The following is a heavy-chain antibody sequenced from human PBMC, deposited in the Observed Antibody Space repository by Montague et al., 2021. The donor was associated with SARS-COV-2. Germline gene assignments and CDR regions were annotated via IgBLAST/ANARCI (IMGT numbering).Heavy chain of an antibody. Sequence: ETLSLTCTVSGGSISTYYWNWIRQFPGKGLEWVSAISGSGGSTYYADSVKGRFTISRDNSKNTLYLQMNSLRAEDTAVYYCAKEGDYDILTGYYPNRRYFDYWGQGTLVTVSS. D-gene: IGHD3-9*01. CDR2: ISGSGGST. J-gene: IGHJ4*02. CDR1: GGSISTYY. V-gene: IGHV3-23*01. CDR3: AKEGDYDILTGYYPNRRYFDY.